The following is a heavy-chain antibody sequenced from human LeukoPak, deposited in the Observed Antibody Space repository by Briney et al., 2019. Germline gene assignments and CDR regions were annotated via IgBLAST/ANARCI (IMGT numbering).Heavy chain of an antibody. CDR1: GYTFIFYY. D-gene: IGHD2-15*01. V-gene: IGHV1-46*01. Sequence: ASVKVSCKASGYTFIFYYIHWVRQAPGQGLEWMGIINPSGGSTNYAQKFQGRVTMTRDMSTSTVYMELSSLRSEDTAVYFCAREGNCSGVSCYSFEYWGQGSLVTVSS. J-gene: IGHJ4*02. CDR3: AREGNCSGVSCYSFEY. CDR2: INPSGGST.